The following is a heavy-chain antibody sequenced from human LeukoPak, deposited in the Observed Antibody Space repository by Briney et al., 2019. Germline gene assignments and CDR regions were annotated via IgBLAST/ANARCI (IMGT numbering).Heavy chain of an antibody. V-gene: IGHV4-31*03. CDR1: GGSISSGGYY. CDR3: AREIAAAGGFDY. J-gene: IGHJ4*02. CDR2: IYYSGST. Sequence: SETLSLTCTVSGGSISSGGYYWSWLRQHPGKGLEWIGYIYYSGSTYYNPSLKSRVTISVDTSKNQFSLKLSSVTAADTAVYYCAREIAAAGGFDYWGQGTLVTVSS. D-gene: IGHD6-13*01.